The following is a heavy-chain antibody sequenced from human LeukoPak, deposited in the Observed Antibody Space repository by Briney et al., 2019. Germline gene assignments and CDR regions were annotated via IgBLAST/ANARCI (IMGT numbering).Heavy chain of an antibody. CDR1: GGSFSGHY. V-gene: IGHV4-34*01. J-gene: IGHJ4*02. CDR3: ARQNLKPYYFDY. CDR2: INHSGST. D-gene: IGHD3-9*01. Sequence: SETLSLTCAVYGGSFSGHYWGWIRQPPGKGLEWIGEINHSGSTNYNPSLKSRVTISVDTSKNQFSLKLSSVTAADTAVYYCARQNLKPYYFDYWGQGTLVTVSS.